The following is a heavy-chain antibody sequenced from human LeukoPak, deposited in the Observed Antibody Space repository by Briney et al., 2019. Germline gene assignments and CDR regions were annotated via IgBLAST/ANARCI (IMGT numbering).Heavy chain of an antibody. CDR3: ARSYCSSTSCYVDEYYFDY. D-gene: IGHD2-2*01. V-gene: IGHV3-7*01. J-gene: IGHJ4*02. CDR1: GFTFSSYW. CDR2: IKQDGSER. Sequence: GGSLRLSCAASGFTFSSYWMSWVRQAPGKGLEWVANIKQDGSERYYVDSVKGRFTISRDNAKNSLYLQMNSLRAEDTAVYYCARSYCSSTSCYVDEYYFDYWGQGTLVTVSS.